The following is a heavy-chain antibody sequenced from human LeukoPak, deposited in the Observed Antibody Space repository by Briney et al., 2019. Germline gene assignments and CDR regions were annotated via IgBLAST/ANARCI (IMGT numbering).Heavy chain of an antibody. CDR2: ISYDGSNK. Sequence: PGGSLRLSCAASGFTFSSYAMHWVRQAPGKGLEWVAVISYDGSNKYYADSVKGRFTISRDNSKNTLYLQMNSLRAEDTAVYYCARAGSSSWAGWAYYFDYWGQGTLVTVSS. V-gene: IGHV3-30*04. D-gene: IGHD6-13*01. CDR1: GFTFSSYA. CDR3: ARAGSSSWAGWAYYFDY. J-gene: IGHJ4*02.